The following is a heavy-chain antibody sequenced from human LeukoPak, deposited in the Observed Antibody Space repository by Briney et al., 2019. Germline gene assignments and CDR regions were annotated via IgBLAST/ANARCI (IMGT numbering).Heavy chain of an antibody. CDR1: EYTFTAYY. J-gene: IGHJ4*02. V-gene: IGHV1-2*06. CDR3: ARASYYGSEIDS. Sequence: ASVKVSCKASEYTFTAYYMHWVRRAPGQGLEWMGRINPNSGGTNFAQKFQGRVTMTRDTSISTAYMELSRLRSDDTAVYYCARASYYGSEIDSWGQGTLVTVSS. CDR2: INPNSGGT. D-gene: IGHD3-10*01.